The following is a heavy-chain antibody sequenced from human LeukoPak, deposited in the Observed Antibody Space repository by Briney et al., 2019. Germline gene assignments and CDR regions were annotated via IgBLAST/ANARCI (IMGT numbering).Heavy chain of an antibody. D-gene: IGHD1-26*01. CDR1: GGSFSGYY. CDR3: ARGREFDY. CDR2: INHSGST. V-gene: IGHV4-34*01. J-gene: IGHJ4*02. Sequence: PSETLSLTCAVYGGSFSGYYWSWIRQPPGKGLEWIGEINHSGSTNYNPSLKSRVTISEDTSKNQFSLKLSSATAADTAVYYCARGREFDYWGQGTLVTVSS.